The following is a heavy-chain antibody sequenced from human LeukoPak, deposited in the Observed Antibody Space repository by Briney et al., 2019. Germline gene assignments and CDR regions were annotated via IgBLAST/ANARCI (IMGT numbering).Heavy chain of an antibody. CDR1: GFTFDDYT. D-gene: IGHD5-18*01. Sequence: GGSLRLSCAASGFTFDDYTMHWVRQAPGKGLEWVSLISWDGGSTYYADSVKGRFTISRDNSKNSLYLQMNSLRTEDTALYYCAKDMGCSYGQIDYWGQGTLVTVSS. J-gene: IGHJ4*02. CDR3: AKDMGCSYGQIDY. V-gene: IGHV3-43*01. CDR2: ISWDGGST.